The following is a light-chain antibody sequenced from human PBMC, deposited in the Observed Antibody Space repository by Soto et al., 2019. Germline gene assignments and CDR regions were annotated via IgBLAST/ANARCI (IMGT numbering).Light chain of an antibody. CDR2: YDS. J-gene: IGLJ2*01. CDR1: NIESKS. CDR3: QVWDSSSDHPGVV. Sequence: SYELTQPPSVSVAPGKTARITCGGNNIESKSVHWYQQKPGQAPVLVIYYDSDRPSGIPERFSGSNSGNTATLTISRVEAGDEADYYCQVWDSSSDHPGVVFGGGTKLTVL. V-gene: IGLV3-21*04.